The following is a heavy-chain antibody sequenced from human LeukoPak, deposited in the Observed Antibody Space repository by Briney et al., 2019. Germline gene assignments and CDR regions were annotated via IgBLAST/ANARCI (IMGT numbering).Heavy chain of an antibody. J-gene: IGHJ4*02. CDR2: IYHSGTT. CDR3: ARVDSGTYYMPFDY. CDR1: GGSLIPYY. D-gene: IGHD1-26*01. Sequence: SETLSLTCTVSGGSLIPYYWSWFRQPPGKGLEWIGYIYHSGTTNYSPPLKDRATLSVDTSKNQISLRLSSVTAADTAVYFCARVDSGTYYMPFDYWGQGSLVTVSS. V-gene: IGHV4-59*01.